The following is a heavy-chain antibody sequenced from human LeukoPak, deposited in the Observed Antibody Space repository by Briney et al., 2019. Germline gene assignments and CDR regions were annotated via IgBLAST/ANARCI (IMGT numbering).Heavy chain of an antibody. J-gene: IGHJ5*01. Sequence: SETLSLTCAVYGGSFSGYYWSWIRQPPGKGLEWIGEINHSGSTNYNPSLKSRVTISVDTSKDQFSLKLSSVTAADTAVYYCARGGPTRYSYSFDSWGQGTLVTVSS. CDR1: GGSFSGYY. V-gene: IGHV4-34*01. CDR3: ARGGPTRYSYSFDS. D-gene: IGHD1-1*01. CDR2: INHSGST.